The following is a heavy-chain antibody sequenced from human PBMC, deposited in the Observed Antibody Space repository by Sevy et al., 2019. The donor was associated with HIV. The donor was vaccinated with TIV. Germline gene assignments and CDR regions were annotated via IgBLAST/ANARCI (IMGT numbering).Heavy chain of an antibody. CDR1: GFTFSRYA. V-gene: IGHV3-30*18. CDR3: AKDHNLWSEGGFLHH. CDR2: ISYDGNNK. J-gene: IGHJ1*01. D-gene: IGHD3-10*01. Sequence: GGSLRLSCAASGFTFSRYAMHWVRQAPGKGLEWLAVISYDGNNKYYADSVKGRFTVSRDNSKNTLYAQMNSLRAEDTAVYYCAKDHNLWSEGGFLHHWGQGTLVTVSS.